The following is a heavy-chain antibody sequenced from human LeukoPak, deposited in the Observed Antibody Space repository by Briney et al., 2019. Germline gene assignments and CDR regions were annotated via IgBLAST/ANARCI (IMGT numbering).Heavy chain of an antibody. CDR1: GGSISSSGYH. CDR3: ARLTRWVAAVGMGWFDP. Sequence: PSETLSLTCTVSGGSISSSGYHWVCIRQPPGKGLEWIGTIYYSGSSYYNSSLKSRVTIYVDTSKNQFSLKLSSVTAADTAVYYCARLTRWVAAVGMGWFDPWGQRILVRVSS. V-gene: IGHV4-39*01. D-gene: IGHD6-13*01. J-gene: IGHJ5*02. CDR2: IYYSGSS.